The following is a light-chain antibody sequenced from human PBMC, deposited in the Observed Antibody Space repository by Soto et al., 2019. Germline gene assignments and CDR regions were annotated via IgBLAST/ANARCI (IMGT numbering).Light chain of an antibody. CDR1: QDISDY. CDR3: QHFNVYPLT. J-gene: IGKJ4*01. Sequence: DIQLTQSPSFLSASVGDRVTITCRASQDISDYLAWYQQKPGKAPKLLIYTASILQSGVPSRFSGSASGTQFTLTISSLHPEDFATYYCQHFNVYPLTFGGGTQVEIK. V-gene: IGKV1-9*01. CDR2: TAS.